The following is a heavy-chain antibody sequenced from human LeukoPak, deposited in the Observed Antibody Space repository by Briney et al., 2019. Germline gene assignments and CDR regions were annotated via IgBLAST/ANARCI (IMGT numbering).Heavy chain of an antibody. CDR3: ARGRTASWFDP. CDR2: INHSGST. CDR1: GRSFSGYY. V-gene: IGHV4-34*01. Sequence: SETLSLTCAVYGRSFSGYYWSWIRQPPGKGLEWIGEINHSGSTNYNPSLKSRVTISVDTSKNQFSLKLSSVTAADTAVYYCARGRTASWFDPWGQGTLVTVSS. J-gene: IGHJ5*02.